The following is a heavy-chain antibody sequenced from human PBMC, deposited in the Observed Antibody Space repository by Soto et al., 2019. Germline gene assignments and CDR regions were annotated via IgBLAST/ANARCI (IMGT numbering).Heavy chain of an antibody. J-gene: IGHJ4*02. CDR1: GYTFTDYG. CDR2: LTAFNGNT. V-gene: IGHV1-18*01. Sequence: QVHLVQSGAEVEKPGASVKVSCKASGYTFTDYGISWVRQAPGQGLQWMGWLTAFNGNTKYAQQFQGRVTMTTDTSTSAAYMGLGSLESDDTAVYYCARSSESDFWSGYYYFFDYWGQGTLVTVSS. D-gene: IGHD3-3*01. CDR3: ARSSESDFWSGYYYFFDY.